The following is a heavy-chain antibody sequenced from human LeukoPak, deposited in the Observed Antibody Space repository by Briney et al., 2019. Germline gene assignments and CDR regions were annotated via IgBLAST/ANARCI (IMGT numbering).Heavy chain of an antibody. D-gene: IGHD3-22*01. CDR3: ARGVRDSSGYFYFDY. J-gene: IGHJ4*02. CDR2: INHSGST. V-gene: IGHV4-34*01. CDR1: GGSFSGYY. Sequence: PSETLSLTCAVYGGSFSGYYWSWIRQPPGKGLEWIGEINHSGSTNHNPSLKSRVTISVDTSKNQFSLKLSSVTAADTAVYYCARGVRDSSGYFYFDYWGQGTLVTVSS.